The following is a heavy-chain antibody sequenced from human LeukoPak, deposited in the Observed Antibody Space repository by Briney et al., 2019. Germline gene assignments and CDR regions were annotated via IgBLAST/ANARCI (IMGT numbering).Heavy chain of an antibody. CDR2: TYYRSKWYD. J-gene: IGHJ4*02. V-gene: IGHV6-1*01. CDR1: GDSVFSINAA. Sequence: SQTLSLTCAISGDSVFSINAAWNWIRQSPSRGLEWLGRTYYRSKWYDDYAESMRGRITISPDTSMTLYSLHVLSGTPEDTAVYYCARERGNTGWYTFDYWGQGTLVTVSS. CDR3: ARERGNTGWYTFDY. D-gene: IGHD6-19*01.